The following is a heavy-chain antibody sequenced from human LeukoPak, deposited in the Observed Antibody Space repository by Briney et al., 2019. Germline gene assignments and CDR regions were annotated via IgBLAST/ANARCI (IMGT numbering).Heavy chain of an antibody. Sequence: SDTLSLTCTVSGVSIADYYCSWIRQPPGKGLEWIAYIFHTGDTRYIPFLKSPIIISLDTSKNTFSLILNSVTAADTAVYYCARHPLRGGFDFWGQGALVTVSS. CDR1: GVSIADYY. J-gene: IGHJ4*02. CDR3: ARHPLRGGFDF. CDR2: IFHTGDT. V-gene: IGHV4-59*08.